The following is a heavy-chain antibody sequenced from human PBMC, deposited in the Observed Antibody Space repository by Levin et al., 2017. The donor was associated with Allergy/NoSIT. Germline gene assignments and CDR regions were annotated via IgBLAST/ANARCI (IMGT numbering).Heavy chain of an antibody. CDR1: GFTFSSYS. V-gene: IGHV3-30*04. CDR2: MSYNGINK. J-gene: IGHJ4*02. Sequence: PGGSLRLSCAASGFTFSSYSMHWVRQAPGKGLECVAVMSYNGINKYYADSVKGRFTISRDNSKNTLYLQINSLRTEDTAVYYCARDVSGRGYWGQGTLVTVSS. D-gene: IGHD3-16*01. CDR3: ARDVSGRGY.